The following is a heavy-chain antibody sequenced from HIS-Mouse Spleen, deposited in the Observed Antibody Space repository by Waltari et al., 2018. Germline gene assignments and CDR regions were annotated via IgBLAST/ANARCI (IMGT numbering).Heavy chain of an antibody. CDR1: GGSFSGYY. CDR3: ARGRYSGYDSDAFDI. D-gene: IGHD5-12*01. V-gene: IGHV4-34*01. CDR2: INHSGST. J-gene: IGHJ3*02. Sequence: QVQLQQWGAGLLKPSETLSLTCAVYGGSFSGYYWTWTRQPPGKGLGWIGEINHSGSTNYNPSLKGRVTISVDTSKNQFSLKLSSVTAADTAVYYCARGRYSGYDSDAFDIWGQGTMVTVSS.